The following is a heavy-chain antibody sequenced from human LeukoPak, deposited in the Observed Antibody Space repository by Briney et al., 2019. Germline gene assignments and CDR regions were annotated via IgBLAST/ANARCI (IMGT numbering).Heavy chain of an antibody. V-gene: IGHV3-23*01. Sequence: GGSLRLSCAASGFTFSNYAMSWVRQAPGKGLEWVSVISNSGDSTYYADSVKGRFTISRDNAKNSLYLQMNSLRAEDTAVYYCASSLGAVAGTSFDYWGQGTLVTVSS. CDR1: GFTFSNYA. CDR3: ASSLGAVAGTSFDY. J-gene: IGHJ4*02. D-gene: IGHD6-19*01. CDR2: ISNSGDST.